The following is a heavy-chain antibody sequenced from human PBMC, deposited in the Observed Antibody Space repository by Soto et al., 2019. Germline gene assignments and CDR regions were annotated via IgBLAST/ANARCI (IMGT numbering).Heavy chain of an antibody. CDR3: ATGRYYYGSEF. CDR1: GGSVSTGSYY. V-gene: IGHV4-61*01. CDR2: VFYSGST. Sequence: PLETLSLTYTVSGGSVSTGSYYWSWIRQPPGKGLEWIGFVFYSGSTNFNPSLRGRVTMSVETSKNQFSLILTSVTAADTAVYFCATGRYYYGSEFWGQGTLVTVSS. D-gene: IGHD3-10*01. J-gene: IGHJ4*02.